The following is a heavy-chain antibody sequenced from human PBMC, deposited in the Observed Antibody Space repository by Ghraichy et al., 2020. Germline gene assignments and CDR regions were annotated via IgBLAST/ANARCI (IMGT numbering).Heavy chain of an antibody. CDR2: IGGSSGIT. D-gene: IGHD3-16*02. CDR3: ARVSRGSYPNPNDF. CDR1: GFNFNTYA. V-gene: IGHV3-23*01. J-gene: IGHJ2*01. Sequence: GGSLRLSCATSGFNFNTYALTWVRQAPGKGLEWVSMIGGSSGITSYVDSVKGRFTVSRDSSKNTIFLQMHSLRIDDSAIYYRARVSRGSYPNPNDFWGRGTLVTVSS.